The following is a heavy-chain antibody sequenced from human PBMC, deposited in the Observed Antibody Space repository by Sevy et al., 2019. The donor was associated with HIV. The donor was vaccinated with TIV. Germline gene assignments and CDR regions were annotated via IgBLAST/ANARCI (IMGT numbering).Heavy chain of an antibody. CDR2: TNPSSGST. J-gene: IGHJ2*01. Sequence: ASVKVSCKASRYSFTSYYMHWVRQAPGQGLEWMGITNPSSGSTTYAQKLQGRVTMTRDTSTNTVYMELSSLRSEDTAVYYCAREGISVSGLTGYFDLWGRGTLVTVSS. CDR1: RYSFTSYY. CDR3: AREGISVSGLTGYFDL. D-gene: IGHD6-19*01. V-gene: IGHV1-46*01.